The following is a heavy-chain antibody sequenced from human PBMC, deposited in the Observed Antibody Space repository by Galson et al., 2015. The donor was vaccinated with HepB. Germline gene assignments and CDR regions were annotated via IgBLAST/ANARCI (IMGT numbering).Heavy chain of an antibody. CDR1: GYTFTGYY. J-gene: IGHJ4*02. V-gene: IGHV1-2*02. CDR3: ARGFDTSMATFDY. D-gene: IGHD5-18*01. CDR2: INPNSGGT. Sequence: SVKVSCKASGYTFTGYYMHWVRQAPGQGLEWMGWINPNSGGTNYAQKFKGRVTMTRDTSIRTAYMELSRLRSDDTAVYYCARGFDTSMATFDYWGQGTLVTVSS.